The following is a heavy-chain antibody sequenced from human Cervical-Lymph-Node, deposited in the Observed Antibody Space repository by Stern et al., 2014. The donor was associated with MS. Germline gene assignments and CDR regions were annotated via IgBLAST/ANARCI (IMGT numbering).Heavy chain of an antibody. D-gene: IGHD2-15*01. Sequence: QVQLQESGPGLVKPSETLSLTCTVSGGSLRSYYWNWIRQAPGKGLEWLGFIYHTGSFTYNPSLSSRVAMSVDTSKNQFSLTVSSVTAADTAVYYCAREGEYCSGSRCYPFLDYWGQGTLVTVSS. CDR2: IYHTGSF. J-gene: IGHJ4*02. CDR1: GGSLRSYY. CDR3: AREGEYCSGSRCYPFLDY. V-gene: IGHV4-59*01.